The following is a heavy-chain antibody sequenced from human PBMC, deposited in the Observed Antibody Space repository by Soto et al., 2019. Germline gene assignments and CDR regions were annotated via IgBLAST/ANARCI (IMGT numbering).Heavy chain of an antibody. D-gene: IGHD5-12*01. V-gene: IGHV3-23*01. CDR3: ARDGQYRTDGFDI. CDR1: GFTYSSHG. CDR2: LSRGGGST. Sequence: EAQLLESGGELIQPGGSLRLSCAASGFTYSSHGMSWARQAPGKGLEWIAGLSRGGGSTYYADSVKGRFTISRDNSKNTLDLIMNSLRVEDTALYYCARDGQYRTDGFDIWGQGTMVTVSS. J-gene: IGHJ3*02.